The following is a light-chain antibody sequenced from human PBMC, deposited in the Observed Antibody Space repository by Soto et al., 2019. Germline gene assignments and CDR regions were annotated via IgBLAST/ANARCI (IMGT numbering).Light chain of an antibody. J-gene: IGLJ2*01. Sequence: QSVLTQPPSXXXXXXXXXXXXCSGSSSNIGNNYVSWYQQRPGTAPKLLIYDNNKRPSGIPDRFSSSKSGTSATLGITGLQTGDEADYYCGTWDYSLSAGHVVFGGGTKLTVL. V-gene: IGLV1-51*01. CDR3: GTWDYSLSAGHVV. CDR1: SSNIGNNY. CDR2: DNN.